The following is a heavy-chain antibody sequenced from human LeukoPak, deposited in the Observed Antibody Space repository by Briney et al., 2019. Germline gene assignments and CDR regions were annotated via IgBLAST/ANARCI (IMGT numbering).Heavy chain of an antibody. CDR2: IYPGDSDT. D-gene: IGHD3-10*01. CDR1: GYSFTSYW. Sequence: GESLKISCKGSGYSFTSYWIGWVRQMPGKGLEWMGIIYPGDSDTRYSPSFQGQVIISVDKSISTAYLQWSSLKASDTAMYYCARLTYYYGSGSYWPGYFDYWGQGTLVTVSS. V-gene: IGHV5-51*01. CDR3: ARLTYYYGSGSYWPGYFDY. J-gene: IGHJ4*02.